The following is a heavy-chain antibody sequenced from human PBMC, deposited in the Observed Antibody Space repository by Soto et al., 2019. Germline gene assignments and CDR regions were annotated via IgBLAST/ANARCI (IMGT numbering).Heavy chain of an antibody. CDR3: VRRLFRTAPGDK. CDR1: GVTFSTFA. J-gene: IGHJ4*02. Sequence: GGSLRLSCTASGVTFSTFAMSWVRQAPGKGVEWVSAMSGTGSSTYYADSVKGRFTFSRDNSKNTLYLAMNSLRAEETAVYYCVRRLFRTAPGDKWGQGTLVVFSS. CDR2: MSGTGSST. V-gene: IGHV3-23*01. D-gene: IGHD3-10*01.